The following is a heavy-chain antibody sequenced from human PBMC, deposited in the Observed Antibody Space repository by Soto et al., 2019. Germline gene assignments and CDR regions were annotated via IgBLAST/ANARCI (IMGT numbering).Heavy chain of an antibody. CDR3: ARGSPHNHWFDP. Sequence: ASVKVSCKASGGTFSSYAISWVRQAPGQGLEWMGWINPNSGGTNYAQKFQGWVTMTRDTSISTAYMELSRLRSDDTAVYYCARGSPHNHWFDPWGQGTLVTVSS. V-gene: IGHV1-2*04. D-gene: IGHD1-1*01. CDR2: INPNSGGT. J-gene: IGHJ5*02. CDR1: GGTFSSYA.